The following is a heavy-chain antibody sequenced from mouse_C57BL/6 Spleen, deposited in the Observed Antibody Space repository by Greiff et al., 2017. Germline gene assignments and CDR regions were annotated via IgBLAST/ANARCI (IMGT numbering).Heavy chain of an antibody. V-gene: IGHV1-81*01. Sequence: VKLQESGAELARPGASVKLSCKASGYTFTSYGISWVKQRTGQGLEWIGEIYPRSGNTYYNEKFKGKATLTADKSSSTAYMELRSLTSEDSAVYFCARRDYDYDAWLAYWGQGTLVTVSA. CDR2: IYPRSGNT. CDR1: GYTFTSYG. CDR3: ARRDYDYDAWLAY. J-gene: IGHJ3*01. D-gene: IGHD2-4*01.